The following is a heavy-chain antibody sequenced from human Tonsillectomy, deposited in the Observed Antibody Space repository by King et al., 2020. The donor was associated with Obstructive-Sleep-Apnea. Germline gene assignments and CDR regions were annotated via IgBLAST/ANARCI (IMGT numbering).Heavy chain of an antibody. CDR1: GFTFTSSA. D-gene: IGHD5-18*01. CDR2: IVVGSGNT. J-gene: IGHJ6*02. V-gene: IGHV1-58*01. Sequence: QLVQSGPEVKKPGTSVKVSCKASGFTFTSSAVQWVRQARGQRLEWIGWIVVGSGNTNYAQNFQERVTITRDMSTSTAYMELSSLRSEDTAVYYCSAGDSDGYGRRFYYGMDVWGQGTTVTVSS. CDR3: SAGDSDGYGRRFYYGMDV.